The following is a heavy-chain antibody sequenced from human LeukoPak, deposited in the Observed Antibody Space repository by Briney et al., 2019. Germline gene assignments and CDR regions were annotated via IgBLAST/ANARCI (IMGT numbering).Heavy chain of an antibody. CDR1: GDTFRSYA. CDR2: IIPIFGTA. J-gene: IGHJ4*02. D-gene: IGHD1-1*01. Sequence: ASVKVSCKASGDTFRSYAISWVRQAPGQGLEWMGGIIPIFGTANYAQKFQGRVTITADKSTSTAYMELSSLRSEDTAVYYCATDRRGTDYWGQGTLVTVSS. CDR3: ATDRRGTDY. V-gene: IGHV1-69*06.